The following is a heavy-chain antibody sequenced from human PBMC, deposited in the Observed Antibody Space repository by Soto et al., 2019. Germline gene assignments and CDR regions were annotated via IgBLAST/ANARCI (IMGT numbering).Heavy chain of an antibody. D-gene: IGHD2-2*01. J-gene: IGHJ2*01. Sequence: GGSLRLSCAASGFTVSSNYMSWVRQAPGKGLEWVSVIYSGGSTYYADSVKGRFTISRDNSKNTLYLQMNSLRAEDTAVYYCARGPTRPYWYFDLWGRGTLVTVSS. CDR2: IYSGGST. CDR3: ARGPTRPYWYFDL. CDR1: GFTVSSNY. V-gene: IGHV3-66*02.